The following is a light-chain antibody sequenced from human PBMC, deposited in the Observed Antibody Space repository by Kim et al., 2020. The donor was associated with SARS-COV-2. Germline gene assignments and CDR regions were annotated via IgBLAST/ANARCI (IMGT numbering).Light chain of an antibody. CDR3: QQLHSYPRT. J-gene: IGKJ4*01. V-gene: IGKV1-9*01. Sequence: DIQLTQSPSFLSASVGDRVTITCRASQGVSSYLAWYQQKPGEAPKLLISAASSLQSGVPSRFGGSGSATDFTLTISSLQPEDFATYYCQQLHSYPRTFGGGTKVEI. CDR1: QGVSSY. CDR2: AAS.